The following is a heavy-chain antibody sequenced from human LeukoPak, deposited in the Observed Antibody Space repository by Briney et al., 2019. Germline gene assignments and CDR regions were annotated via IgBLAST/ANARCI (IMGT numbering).Heavy chain of an antibody. CDR3: ARGSDYHGD. CDR1: GGSISGNS. CDR2: VYSSGNT. J-gene: IGHJ4*02. D-gene: IGHD4-17*01. Sequence: PSETLFLTCSVSGGSISGNSWTWIRQPAGKGLEWIGRVYSSGNTNYNPSLKSRVTMSVDTSKNQVSLRLTSVTAADTAVYYCARGSDYHGDWGQGTLVTVSS. V-gene: IGHV4-4*07.